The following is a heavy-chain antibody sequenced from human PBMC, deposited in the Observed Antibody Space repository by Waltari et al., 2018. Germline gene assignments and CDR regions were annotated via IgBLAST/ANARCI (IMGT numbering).Heavy chain of an antibody. CDR2: GSGYNGAT. D-gene: IGHD2-8*01. CDR1: GYTFKSYA. V-gene: IGHV1-18*01. Sequence: VQLVQSETEVKKPGASVMVSCKTSGYTFKSYAFSWVRQAPGQGLAWMGWGSGYNGATLYALNFQDRLTMTTETSTTTTDMELRNLRSDDTDMYYCARVSTNNGPGDLDYWGQGTLVTVSA. J-gene: IGHJ4*02. CDR3: ARVSTNNGPGDLDY.